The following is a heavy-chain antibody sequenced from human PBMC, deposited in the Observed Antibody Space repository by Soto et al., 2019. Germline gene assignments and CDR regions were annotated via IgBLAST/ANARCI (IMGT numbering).Heavy chain of an antibody. Sequence: GGSLRLSCAASGFTFSGFAMSWVRQAPGKGPEWVSGISDNGGSTYYADSVKGRFTISRDNSKNTLYLQMNSLRAEDTAVYYCAKESDAFDIWGQGTMVTVSS. CDR1: GFTFSGFA. CDR3: AKESDAFDI. V-gene: IGHV3-23*01. J-gene: IGHJ3*02. CDR2: ISDNGGST.